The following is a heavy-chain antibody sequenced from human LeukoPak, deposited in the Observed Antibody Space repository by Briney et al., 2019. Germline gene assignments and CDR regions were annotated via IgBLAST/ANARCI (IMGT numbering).Heavy chain of an antibody. CDR3: VRRVAGSGYRDS. D-gene: IGHD3-22*01. Sequence: SETLSLTCTVSGGSISSSRHYWGWIRQPPGKGLEWIGNILYSGSTNYNPSLKSRVTISVDTSKNQFSLKLSSVTAADTADYYCVRRVAGSGYRDSWGQGTLVTVSS. CDR2: ILYSGST. CDR1: GGSISSSRHY. J-gene: IGHJ4*02. V-gene: IGHV4-39*01.